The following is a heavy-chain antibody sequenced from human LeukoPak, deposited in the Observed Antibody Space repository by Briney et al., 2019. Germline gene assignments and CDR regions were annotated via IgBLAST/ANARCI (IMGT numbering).Heavy chain of an antibody. CDR1: EFTVSSND. Sequence: GGSLRLSCAASEFTVSSNDMSWVRQAPGRGLEWVSVIYSGGSTYYADSVKGRFTISRDNSRNTLYLQMNSLRAEDTAVYYCAKDRGENSGSHANWGQGTLVTVSS. CDR2: IYSGGST. V-gene: IGHV3-53*01. D-gene: IGHD1-26*01. CDR3: AKDRGENSGSHAN. J-gene: IGHJ4*02.